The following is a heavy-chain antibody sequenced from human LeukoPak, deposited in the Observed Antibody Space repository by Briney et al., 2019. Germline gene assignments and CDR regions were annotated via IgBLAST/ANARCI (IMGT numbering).Heavy chain of an antibody. V-gene: IGHV4-34*01. J-gene: IGHJ4*02. CDR3: ARSRLGWLHQPIDY. CDR2: LNHSGST. D-gene: IGHD5-24*01. CDR1: GGSFSGYY. Sequence: SETLSLTCAVYGGSFSGYYWSWIRQPPAKGLEWIGELNHSGSTNYNPSLKSRVTISVDTSKNQFSLKLSSVTAADTAVYYCARSRLGWLHQPIDYWGQGTLVTVSS.